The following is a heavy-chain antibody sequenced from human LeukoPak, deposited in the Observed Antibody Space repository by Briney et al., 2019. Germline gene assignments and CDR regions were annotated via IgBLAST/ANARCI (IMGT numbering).Heavy chain of an antibody. J-gene: IGHJ4*02. CDR2: ISSSGDTI. V-gene: IGHV3-48*01. Sequence: GGSLRLSCAASGFTFSTYSMNWVRQAPGKGLEWVSYISSSGDTIYYADSVKGRFTISRDNSKNTLYLQMNSLRAEDTAVYYCARRAGAHSHPYDYWGQGTLVTVSS. D-gene: IGHD4/OR15-4a*01. CDR1: GFTFSTYS. CDR3: ARRAGAHSHPYDY.